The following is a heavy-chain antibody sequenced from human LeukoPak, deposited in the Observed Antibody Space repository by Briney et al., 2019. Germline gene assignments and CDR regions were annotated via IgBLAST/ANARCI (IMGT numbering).Heavy chain of an antibody. D-gene: IGHD6-13*01. J-gene: IGHJ4*02. CDR1: GGSISSGGYS. CDR2: IYHSGST. V-gene: IGHV4-30-2*01. Sequence: PPQTLSLTCAVSGGSISSGGYSWSWIRQPPGKGLEWIGYIYHSGSTYYNPSLKSRVTISVDRSKNQFSLKLSSVTAADTAVYYCARGDSSSWYFDYWGQGTLVTVSS. CDR3: ARGDSSSWYFDY.